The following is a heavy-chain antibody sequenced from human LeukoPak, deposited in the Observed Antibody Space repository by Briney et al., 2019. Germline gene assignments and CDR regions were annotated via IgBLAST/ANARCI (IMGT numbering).Heavy chain of an antibody. CDR2: IYSGGST. CDR1: GFTVSSNY. D-gene: IGHD2-21*01. CDR3: ATSVNVLRYFDAFDI. Sequence: PGGSLRLSCAASGFTVSSNYMSWVRQAPGKGLEWVSVIYSGGSTYYADSVKGRFTISRDNSKNTLYLQMNSLRAEDTAVYYCATSVNVLRYFDAFDIWGQGTMVTVSS. V-gene: IGHV3-66*01. J-gene: IGHJ3*02.